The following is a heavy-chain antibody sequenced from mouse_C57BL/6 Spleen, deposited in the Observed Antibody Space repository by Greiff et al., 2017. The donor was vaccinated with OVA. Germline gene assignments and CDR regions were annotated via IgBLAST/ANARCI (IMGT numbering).Heavy chain of an antibody. CDR2: ISDGGSYT. D-gene: IGHD1-1*01. CDR3: ARGPFYGSSSYYAMDY. V-gene: IGHV5-4*03. Sequence: EVKLVESGGGLVKPGGSLKLSCAASGFTFSSYAMSWVRQTPEKRLEWVATISDGGSYTYYPDNVKGRFTISRDNAKNNLYLQMSHLKSEDTAMYYCARGPFYGSSSYYAMDYWGQGTSVTVSS. J-gene: IGHJ4*01. CDR1: GFTFSSYA.